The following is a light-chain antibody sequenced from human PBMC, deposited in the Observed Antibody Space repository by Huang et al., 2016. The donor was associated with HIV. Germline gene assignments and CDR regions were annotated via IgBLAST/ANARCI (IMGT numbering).Light chain of an antibody. J-gene: IGKJ4*01. CDR1: QSVLYSSRNRNY. V-gene: IGKV4-1*01. Sequence: DIVMTQSPNSLAVSLGERATINCKSSQSVLYSSRNRNYLALYQQRPGQPPKLRIYWASTRESGVPDRFSGSGSATDFTLTIRSLQAEDVAIYYCQQYYSIPPSFGGGTKVEIK. CDR3: QQYYSIPPS. CDR2: WAS.